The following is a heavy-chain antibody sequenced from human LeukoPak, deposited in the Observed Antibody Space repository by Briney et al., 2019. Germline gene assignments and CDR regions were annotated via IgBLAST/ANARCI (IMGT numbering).Heavy chain of an antibody. CDR2: ISDSGDPT. J-gene: IGHJ4*02. D-gene: IGHD3-10*01. CDR1: GFTFSNYA. CDR3: ARIVGMPAGSDYYFDY. V-gene: IGHV3-23*01. Sequence: GGSLRLSCAASGFTFSNYAMSWVRQAPGKGLGWVSTISDSGDPTYYADSVKGRFTISRDNSKNTLYLKVNSLRAEDTAVYYCARIVGMPAGSDYYFDYWGQGTLVTVSS.